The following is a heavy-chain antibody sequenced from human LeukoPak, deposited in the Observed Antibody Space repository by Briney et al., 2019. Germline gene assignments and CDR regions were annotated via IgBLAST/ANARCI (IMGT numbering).Heavy chain of an antibody. V-gene: IGHV5-51*01. D-gene: IGHD6-13*01. CDR2: IYPGDPDT. Sequence: GESLKISCKGSGYSFTTYWIGWVRQMPGKGLGWMGIIYPGDPDTRDSPSFQGQVTISADKSITTAYLQWNNLKASDTAIYYCARQFGSWFDYWGQGTLVTVSS. CDR1: GYSFTTYW. CDR3: ARQFGSWFDY. J-gene: IGHJ4*02.